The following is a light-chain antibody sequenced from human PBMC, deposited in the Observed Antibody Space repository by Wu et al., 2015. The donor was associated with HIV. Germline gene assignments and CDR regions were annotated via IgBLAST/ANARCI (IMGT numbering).Light chain of an antibody. CDR3: QQYDNSPPWT. Sequence: EIVLTQSPATLPLSPGERATLSCRASQSINANYVAWYQLKSGQAPRLLIFGVFNRAAGVPPRFSGSGSGTDFTLTISRLEPEDFAVYYCQQYDNSPPWTFGQGTRVEVK. CDR2: GVF. J-gene: IGKJ1*01. CDR1: QSINANY. V-gene: IGKV3-20*01.